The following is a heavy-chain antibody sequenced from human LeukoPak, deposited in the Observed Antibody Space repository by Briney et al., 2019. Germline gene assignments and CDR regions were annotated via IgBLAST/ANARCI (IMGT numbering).Heavy chain of an antibody. CDR1: GYSISSGYY. CDR2: IYHSGST. J-gene: IGHJ4*02. V-gene: IGHV4-38-2*02. Sequence: SETLSLTCTVSGYSISSGYYWGWIRQPPGKGLEWIGSIYHSGSTYYNPSLKSRVTISVDTSKNQFSLKLSSVTAADTAVYYCARTAILTMIVVVILGQLDYWGQGTLVTVSS. D-gene: IGHD3-22*01. CDR3: ARTAILTMIVVVILGQLDY.